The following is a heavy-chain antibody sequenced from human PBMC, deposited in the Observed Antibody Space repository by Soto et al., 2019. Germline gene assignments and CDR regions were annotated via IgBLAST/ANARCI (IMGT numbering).Heavy chain of an antibody. CDR2: ISGSGDTT. CDR3: AKDVVWVAAPTYYFDS. CDR1: GFTFSNYA. J-gene: IGHJ4*02. D-gene: IGHD6-19*01. Sequence: PGGSLRLSCAASGFTFSNYAMSWVRQAPGKGLEWVSSISGSGDTTYYADSVKGRFTVSSDNSRNTVYLQMNSLRAEDTAVYYCAKDVVWVAAPTYYFDSWGPGALVTVSS. V-gene: IGHV3-23*01.